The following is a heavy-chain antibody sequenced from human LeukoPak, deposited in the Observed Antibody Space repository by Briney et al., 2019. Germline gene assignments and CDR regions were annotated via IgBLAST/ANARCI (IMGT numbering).Heavy chain of an antibody. V-gene: IGHV3-74*01. CDR1: GFAFSTYW. J-gene: IGHJ4*02. Sequence: GGSLRLSCAASGFAFSTYWMHWVRQAPGKGLVWVSRIDSDGTRTTYADSVRGRFTISRDNSKNTLYLQMNSLRAEDTAVYYCAREVDYYDSSGYFDYWGQGTLVTVSS. D-gene: IGHD3-22*01. CDR3: AREVDYYDSSGYFDY. CDR2: IDSDGTRT.